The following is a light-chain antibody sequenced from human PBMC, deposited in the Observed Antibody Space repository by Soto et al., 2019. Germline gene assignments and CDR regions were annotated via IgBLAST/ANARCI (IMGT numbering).Light chain of an antibody. CDR2: DVS. J-gene: IGLJ1*01. CDR1: SSDVGGYNY. CDR3: NSYTSSSTHV. V-gene: IGLV2-14*01. Sequence: QSALTQPASVSASPGQSITISCTGTSSDVGGYNYVSSYQQHPGKAPKLMIYDVSNRPSGVSDRLSGSKSGNTASLTISGLQAEDEAYYYCNSYTSSSTHVFGTGTKLTVL.